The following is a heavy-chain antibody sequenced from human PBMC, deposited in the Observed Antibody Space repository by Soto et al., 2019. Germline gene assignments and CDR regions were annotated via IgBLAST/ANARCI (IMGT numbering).Heavy chain of an antibody. Sequence: SETLSLTCTVSGGSVSSGGYYWSWIRQPPGKGLEWIGYIYYSGSTNYNPSLKSRLTISVDKSKNQFSLNLSSVTAADTAVYYCAREGGYNFDYWGQGTLVTVSS. CDR2: IYYSGST. CDR1: GGSVSSGGYY. V-gene: IGHV4-61*08. CDR3: AREGGYNFDY. J-gene: IGHJ4*02. D-gene: IGHD5-12*01.